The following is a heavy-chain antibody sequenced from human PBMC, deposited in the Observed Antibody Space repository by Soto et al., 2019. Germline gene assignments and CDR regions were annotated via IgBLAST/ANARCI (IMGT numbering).Heavy chain of an antibody. Sequence: EVQLVESGGGLVKPGGSLRLSCISSGFTFRTYTMNWVRQAPGKGLEWVSGIRGFSPYTFYAESVKGRFTISRDNAKNXXYLQMNSLRAEDTAVYYCARDRGYDAHDYYYNAMDVWGQGTTVTVSS. CDR1: GFTFRTYT. D-gene: IGHD3-10*01. CDR2: IRGFSPYT. CDR3: ARDRGYDAHDYYYNAMDV. V-gene: IGHV3-21*01. J-gene: IGHJ6*02.